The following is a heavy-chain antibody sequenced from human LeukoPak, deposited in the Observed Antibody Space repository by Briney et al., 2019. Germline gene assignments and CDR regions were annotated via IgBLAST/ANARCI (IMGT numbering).Heavy chain of an antibody. D-gene: IGHD4-23*01. CDR3: ARENPVTHDY. V-gene: IGHV1-8*01. CDR1: GYTFTSYD. J-gene: IGHJ4*02. CDR2: MNPNSGNT. Sequence: GASVKVSCKASGYTFTSYDINWVRQATGQGLEWMGWMNPNSGNTGYAQKLQGRVTMTTDTSTSTAYMELRSLRSDDTAVYYCARENPVTHDYWGQGTLVTVSS.